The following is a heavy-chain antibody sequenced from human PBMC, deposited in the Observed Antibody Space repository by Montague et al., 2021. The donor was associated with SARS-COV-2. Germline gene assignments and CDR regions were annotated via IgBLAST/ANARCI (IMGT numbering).Heavy chain of an antibody. Sequence: SETLSLTCAVYGGSFSGYYWSWIRQPPGKGLEWIGEINHSGSTNYNPPLKSRVTISVDTSKNQFSLKLSSVTAADTAVYYCAIPMVRGFSRAFDIWGQGTMVTGSS. CDR3: AIPMVRGFSRAFDI. CDR2: INHSGST. CDR1: GGSFSGYY. J-gene: IGHJ3*02. D-gene: IGHD3-10*01. V-gene: IGHV4-34*01.